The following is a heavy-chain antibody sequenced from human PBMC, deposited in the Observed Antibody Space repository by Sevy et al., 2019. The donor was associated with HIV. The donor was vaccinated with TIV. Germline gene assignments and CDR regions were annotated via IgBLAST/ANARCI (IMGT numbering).Heavy chain of an antibody. Sequence: ASVKVSCKASGYSFTSYYMHWVRQAPGQGLEWMGIINPSGGSTSYAQKFQGRVTMTRDTSTSTVYMELSSLRSEDTAVYYCARQAAREQLEYYYYYGMDVWGQGTTVTVSS. J-gene: IGHJ6*02. CDR1: GYSFTSYY. V-gene: IGHV1-46*01. CDR2: INPSGGST. CDR3: ARQAAREQLEYYYYYGMDV. D-gene: IGHD6-13*01.